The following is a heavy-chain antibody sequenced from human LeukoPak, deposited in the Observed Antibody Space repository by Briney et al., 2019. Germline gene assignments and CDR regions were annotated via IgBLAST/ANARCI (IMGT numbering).Heavy chain of an antibody. J-gene: IGHJ4*02. CDR2: IFHSGST. V-gene: IGHV4-38-2*02. D-gene: IGHD6-19*01. Sequence: SETLSLTCTVSGYSISSGFYWGWIRQPPGKGLEWIGSIFHSGSTYFNPSLKSRVTISVDKSKNQFSLKLSSVTAADTAVYYCARRGTSIAVAGYFDYWGQGTLVTVSS. CDR3: ARRGTSIAVAGYFDY. CDR1: GYSISSGFY.